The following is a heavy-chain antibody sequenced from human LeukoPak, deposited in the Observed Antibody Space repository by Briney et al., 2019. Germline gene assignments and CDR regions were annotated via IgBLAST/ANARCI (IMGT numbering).Heavy chain of an antibody. Sequence: ASVKVSCKASGYTFTGYYMHWVRQAPGQGLEWMGWINPNSGGTNYAQKFQGWVTMTRDTSISTAYMELSSLRSEDTAVYYCATVLPSYSSGFGYFDYWGQGTLVTVSS. J-gene: IGHJ4*02. CDR2: INPNSGGT. D-gene: IGHD6-19*01. CDR1: GYTFTGYY. CDR3: ATVLPSYSSGFGYFDY. V-gene: IGHV1-2*04.